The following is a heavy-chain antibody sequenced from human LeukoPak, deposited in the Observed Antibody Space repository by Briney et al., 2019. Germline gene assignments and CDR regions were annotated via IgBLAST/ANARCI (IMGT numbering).Heavy chain of an antibody. V-gene: IGHV3-7*01. CDR1: GFTFTYYW. Sequence: GGSLRLSCAASGFTFTYYWMSWVRQAPGKGLEWVANIKQDGSEKYYVDSVKGRFTFSRDNAKNSLYLQMNSLRADDTAVYYCARGPDYSNYGGFDPWGKGTLVTVSS. CDR3: ARGPDYSNYGGFDP. J-gene: IGHJ5*02. CDR2: IKQDGSEK. D-gene: IGHD4-11*01.